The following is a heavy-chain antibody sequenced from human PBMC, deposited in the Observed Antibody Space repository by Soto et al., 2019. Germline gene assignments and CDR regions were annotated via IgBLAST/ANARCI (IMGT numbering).Heavy chain of an antibody. CDR1: GFTFSSYA. D-gene: IGHD4-17*01. Sequence: EVQLLESGGGLVQPGGSLRLSCAASGFTFSSYAMRWVRQAPGKGAEWVSAISGSGGSTYYADSVKGRFTISRDNSKNTLYLQMNSLRAEDTVVYYCAKDHSGESSRWGQGTLVTVSS. CDR3: AKDHSGESSR. CDR2: ISGSGGST. V-gene: IGHV3-23*01. J-gene: IGHJ4*02.